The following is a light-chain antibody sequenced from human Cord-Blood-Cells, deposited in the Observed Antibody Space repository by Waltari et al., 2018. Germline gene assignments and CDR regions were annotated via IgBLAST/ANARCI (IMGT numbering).Light chain of an antibody. CDR1: QSVSSY. V-gene: IGKV3-11*01. J-gene: IGKJ2*01. Sequence: EIVLTQSPATLSLSPGERATLSCRASQSVSSYLDWYQQKPGQAPRLLIYDASNGATGIPARFSGSGSGTDFTLTISSLEPEDFAVYYCQQRSNWPMYTFGQGTKLEIK. CDR2: DAS. CDR3: QQRSNWPMYT.